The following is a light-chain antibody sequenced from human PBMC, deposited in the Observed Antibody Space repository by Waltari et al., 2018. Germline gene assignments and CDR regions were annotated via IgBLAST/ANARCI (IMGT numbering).Light chain of an antibody. CDR3: QQSYSTPFT. CDR1: QSISTY. J-gene: IGKJ3*01. V-gene: IGKV1-39*01. Sequence: DIQMTQSPSSLAASVGDRVTITCRESQSISTYVNWYQQKPGKVPQVLIYAATSLHSGVPSRFSGSGSGTAFTLTIRSLQPEDFATYYCQQSYSTPFTFGPGTIVDIK. CDR2: AAT.